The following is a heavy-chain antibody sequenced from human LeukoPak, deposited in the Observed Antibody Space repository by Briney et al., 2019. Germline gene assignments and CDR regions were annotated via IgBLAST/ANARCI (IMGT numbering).Heavy chain of an antibody. CDR3: ARDRGIAAAGTLVATPGDY. D-gene: IGHD6-13*01. J-gene: IGHJ4*02. CDR1: GFTFSTYA. V-gene: IGHV3-30-3*01. CDR2: ISYDGNNK. Sequence: EGSLRLSCAASGFTFSTYAMHWVRQPPVKGLEWVAVISYDGNNKYSADSVKGRFTISRDNSKNTLYLQMNSLRAEDTAVYYCARDRGIAAAGTLVATPGDYWGQGTLVTVSS.